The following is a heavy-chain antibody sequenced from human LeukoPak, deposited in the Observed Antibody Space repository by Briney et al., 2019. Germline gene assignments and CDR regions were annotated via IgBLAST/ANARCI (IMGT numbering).Heavy chain of an antibody. D-gene: IGHD3-10*01. J-gene: IGHJ4*02. V-gene: IGHV3-30*02. CDR2: IHYDGARS. CDR3: AKAIWVAATSSWFCLDY. Sequence: GGSLRLSCAASGFTFSSYSMNWVRQAPGKGLEWVAFIHYDGARSCYADSVKGRFTISRDNSRNTLYLQMNSLRPEDTAVYYCAKAIWVAATSSWFCLDYWGRGTLVTVSS. CDR1: GFTFSSYS.